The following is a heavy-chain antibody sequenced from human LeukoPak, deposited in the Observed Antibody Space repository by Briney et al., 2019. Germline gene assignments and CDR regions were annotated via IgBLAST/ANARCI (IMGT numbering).Heavy chain of an antibody. V-gene: IGHV4-59*01. D-gene: IGHD1-20*01. CDR3: ARGVTGTTIGTFDI. Sequence: SETLSLTCTVSGGSISSYYWSWIRQPPGKGLEWIGYIYYSGSTNYNPSLKSRVAISVDTSKNQFSLKLSSVTAADTAAYYCARGVTGTTIGTFDIWGQGTMVTVSS. J-gene: IGHJ3*02. CDR1: GGSISSYY. CDR2: IYYSGST.